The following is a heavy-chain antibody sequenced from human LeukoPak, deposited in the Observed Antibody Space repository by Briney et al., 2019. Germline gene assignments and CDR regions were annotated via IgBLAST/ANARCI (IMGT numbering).Heavy chain of an antibody. CDR3: AKVPSSGWYGGYYFDY. V-gene: IGHV3-9*01. D-gene: IGHD6-19*01. J-gene: IGHJ4*02. CDR2: ISWNSGSI. Sequence: PGRSLRLSCAASGFTFDDYAMHWVRQAPGKGLERVSGISWNSGSIGYADSVKGRFTISRDNAKNSLYLQMNSLRAEDTALYYCAKVPSSGWYGGYYFDYWGQGTLVTVSS. CDR1: GFTFDDYA.